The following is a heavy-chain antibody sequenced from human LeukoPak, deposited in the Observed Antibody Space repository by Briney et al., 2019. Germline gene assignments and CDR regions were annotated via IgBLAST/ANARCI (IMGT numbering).Heavy chain of an antibody. J-gene: IGHJ6*03. Sequence: SETLSLTCTVSSASISTYYWSWIRQTQGKGLEWIAYIDYSGGTNYDPSLKSRVTILVDTSKKQFSLKLSSVTAADTAVYYCARDSRVGATANYYYYYMDVWGKGTTVTVSS. V-gene: IGHV4-59*01. CDR2: IDYSGGT. CDR3: ARDSRVGATANYYYYYMDV. CDR1: SASISTYY. D-gene: IGHD1-26*01.